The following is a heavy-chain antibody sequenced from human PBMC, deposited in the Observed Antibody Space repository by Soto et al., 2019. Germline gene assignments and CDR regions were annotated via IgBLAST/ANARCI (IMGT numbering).Heavy chain of an antibody. CDR1: GCTFSSYA. Sequence: GGSLRLSCAASGCTFSSYAMHWVRQAPGKGLEWVAVISYDGSNKYYADSVRGRFTISRDNSKNTLYLQMNSLRAEDTAVYYCARDRSNYYYDSSGYPEYWGQGTLVTV. D-gene: IGHD3-22*01. CDR3: ARDRSNYYYDSSGYPEY. CDR2: ISYDGSNK. V-gene: IGHV3-30-3*01. J-gene: IGHJ4*02.